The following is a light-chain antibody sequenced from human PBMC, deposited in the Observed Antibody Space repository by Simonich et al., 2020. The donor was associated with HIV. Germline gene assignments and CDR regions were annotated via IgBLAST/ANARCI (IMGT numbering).Light chain of an antibody. Sequence: DIQMTQSPSTLSASVGDRVTITCQASQDISDFLNWYQQKPGKAPKLLLYTASRLESGVPSRFSGSGSGTDYTLTISRLEPEDFAMYYCQQYGNSPGTFGPGTKVDIK. J-gene: IGKJ3*01. CDR1: QDISDF. CDR3: QQYGNSPGT. V-gene: IGKV1-NL1*01. CDR2: TAS.